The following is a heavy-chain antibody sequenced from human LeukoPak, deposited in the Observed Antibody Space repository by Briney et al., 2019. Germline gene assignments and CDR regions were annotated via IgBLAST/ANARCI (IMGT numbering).Heavy chain of an antibody. Sequence: PSETLSLTCAVYGGSFSGYYWSWIRQPPGKGLEWIGEINHSGSTNYNPSLKSRVTISVDTSKNQFSLKLSSVTAADTAVYYCARVGTAVTHNYYYYGMDVWGQGTTVTVSS. D-gene: IGHD4-23*01. V-gene: IGHV4-34*01. J-gene: IGHJ6*02. CDR3: ARVGTAVTHNYYYYGMDV. CDR2: INHSGST. CDR1: GGSFSGYY.